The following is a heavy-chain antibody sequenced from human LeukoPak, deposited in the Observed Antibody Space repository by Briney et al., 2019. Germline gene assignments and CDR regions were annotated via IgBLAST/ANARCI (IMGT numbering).Heavy chain of an antibody. Sequence: PGGSLRLSCAASGFTFSSYAMSWVRQAPGKGLEWVSAISGSGGSTYYADSVKGRFTISRDNSKNTLYLQMNSLRAEDTAVYYCANTYSSSWHAPFDYWGQGTLVTVSS. D-gene: IGHD6-13*01. CDR1: GFTFSSYA. J-gene: IGHJ4*02. CDR2: ISGSGGST. V-gene: IGHV3-23*01. CDR3: ANTYSSSWHAPFDY.